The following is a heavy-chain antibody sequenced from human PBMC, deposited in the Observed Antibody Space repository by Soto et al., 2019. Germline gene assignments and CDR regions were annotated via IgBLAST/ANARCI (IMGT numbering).Heavy chain of an antibody. CDR1: GYTFTGYY. J-gene: IGHJ4*02. D-gene: IGHD3-22*01. Sequence: SVKVSCKASGYTFTGYYIHWVRQAPGQGLEWVGGIIPIFGTANYAQKFQGRVTITADESTSTAYMELSSLRSEDTAVYYCARDSGPYYYDSSGYFGYWGQGTLVTVSS. V-gene: IGHV1-69*13. CDR3: ARDSGPYYYDSSGYFGY. CDR2: IIPIFGTA.